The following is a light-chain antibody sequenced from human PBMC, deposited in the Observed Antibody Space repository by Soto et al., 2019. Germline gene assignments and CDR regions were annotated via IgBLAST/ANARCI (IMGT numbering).Light chain of an antibody. CDR2: EAS. J-gene: IGLJ1*01. V-gene: IGLV2-23*01. CDR3: FSYAGNSLNYV. Sequence: LTQPASVSGSPGQSITISCTLPGIEVVSYNLVSWYQQHPGKAPKLMIYEASKRPSGISNRFSGSKSGNAASLTISGLQAEDEADYYCFSYAGNSLNYVFGTGTKV. CDR1: GIEVVSYNL.